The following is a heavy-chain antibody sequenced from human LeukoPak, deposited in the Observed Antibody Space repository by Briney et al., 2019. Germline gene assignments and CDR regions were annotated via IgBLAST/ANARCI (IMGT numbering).Heavy chain of an antibody. Sequence: GASVKVSSKASGYTFTGYYMHWVRQAPGQGLEWMGWINPNSGGTKYAQKFQGRVTMTRDTSITTVYMELSSLRSDDTAVYYCARDYYGSGSYYQLGYWGQGTLVTVSS. J-gene: IGHJ4*02. V-gene: IGHV1-2*02. CDR1: GYTFTGYY. CDR3: ARDYYGSGSYYQLGY. D-gene: IGHD3-10*01. CDR2: INPNSGGT.